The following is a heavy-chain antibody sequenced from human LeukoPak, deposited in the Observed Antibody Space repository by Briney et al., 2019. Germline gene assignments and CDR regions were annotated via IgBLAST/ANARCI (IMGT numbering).Heavy chain of an antibody. CDR2: ISSSGSTI. Sequence: GGSLRPSCAASGFTFSSYEMNWVRQAPGKGLEWVSYISSSGSTIYYADSVKGRFTISRDNAKNSLYLQMNSLRAEDTAVYYCARDPYYYDSSGYYDYWGQGTLVTVSS. J-gene: IGHJ4*02. CDR3: ARDPYYYDSSGYYDY. D-gene: IGHD3-22*01. CDR1: GFTFSSYE. V-gene: IGHV3-48*03.